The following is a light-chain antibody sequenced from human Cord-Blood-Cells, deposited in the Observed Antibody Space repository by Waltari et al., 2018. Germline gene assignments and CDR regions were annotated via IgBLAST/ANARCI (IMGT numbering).Light chain of an antibody. Sequence: QLVLTQSPSASASLGASVKLTCTLSRAHSSYAIAWHQQQPEKGPRYLMKLNSDGSHSKGDGIPDRFSGSSSGAERYLTISSLQSEDEADYYCQTWGTGIWVFGGGTKLTVL. CDR2: LNSDGSH. V-gene: IGLV4-69*01. CDR3: QTWGTGIWV. CDR1: RAHSSYA. J-gene: IGLJ3*02.